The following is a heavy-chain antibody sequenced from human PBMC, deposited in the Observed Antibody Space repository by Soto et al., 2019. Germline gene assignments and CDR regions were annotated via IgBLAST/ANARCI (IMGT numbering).Heavy chain of an antibody. CDR1: GGSFSGYY. D-gene: IGHD3-3*01. CDR2: INHSGST. Sequence: SETLSLTCAVYGGSFSGYYWSWIRQPPGKGLEWIGEINHSGSTNYNPSLKSRVTISVDTSKNQFSLKLSSVTAADTAVYYCARASRNNFWSISNRNWFDPWGQGTLVTVSS. V-gene: IGHV4-34*01. CDR3: ARASRNNFWSISNRNWFDP. J-gene: IGHJ5*02.